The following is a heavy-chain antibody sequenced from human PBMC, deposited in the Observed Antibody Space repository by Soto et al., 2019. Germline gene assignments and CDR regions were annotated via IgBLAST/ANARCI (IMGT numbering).Heavy chain of an antibody. CDR2: ISSTTNYI. V-gene: IGHV3-21*01. Sequence: GGSLRLSCAASGFTFTRYSMNWVRQAPGKGLEWVSSISSTTNYIYYADSMKGRFTVSRDNAKSSVYLEMNSLSAEDTAVYYCARESEDLTSNFDYWGQGTRVTVSS. J-gene: IGHJ4*02. CDR1: GFTFTRYS. CDR3: ARESEDLTSNFDY.